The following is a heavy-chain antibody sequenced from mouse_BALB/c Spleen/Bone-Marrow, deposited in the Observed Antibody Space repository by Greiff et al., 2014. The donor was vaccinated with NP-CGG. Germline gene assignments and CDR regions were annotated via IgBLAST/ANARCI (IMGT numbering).Heavy chain of an antibody. V-gene: IGHV1-69*01. D-gene: IGHD2-4*01. J-gene: IGHJ4*01. CDR1: GYAFTDCW. CDR3: TRGGDDFSLDY. Sequence: QVQLQQSGTELVMPGASVKMSCKASGYAFTDCWIHWVKQRPGQGLEWIGAIDTSDSYTNYNQKFKGKATLTVDESSSTAYIQLSSLTAEDSAVYCCTRGGDDFSLDYWGQRTSVTVSS. CDR2: IDTSDSYT.